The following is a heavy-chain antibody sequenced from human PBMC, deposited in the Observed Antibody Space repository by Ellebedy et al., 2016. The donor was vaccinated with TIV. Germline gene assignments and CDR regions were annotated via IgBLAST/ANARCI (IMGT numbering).Heavy chain of an antibody. Sequence: PGGSLRLSCAASGFNFAGYNMHWVRQAPGKGLEWVSLISWDGGITYYADSVKGRFTISRDNSKSSLFLQMNSLRTEDTAFYYCAYSGLDRGAFDHWGQGTLVTVSS. V-gene: IGHV3-43*01. J-gene: IGHJ4*02. D-gene: IGHD5-12*01. CDR1: GFNFAGYN. CDR3: AYSGLDRGAFDH. CDR2: ISWDGGIT.